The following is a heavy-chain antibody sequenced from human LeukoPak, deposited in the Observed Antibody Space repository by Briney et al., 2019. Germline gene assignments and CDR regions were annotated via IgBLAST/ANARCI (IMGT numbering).Heavy chain of an antibody. V-gene: IGHV4-31*03. D-gene: IGHD6-6*01. J-gene: IGHJ5*02. CDR3: ARQEYSSTDNWFDP. Sequence: SQTLSLTCTVSGGSISSGGYYWSSIRQHPGKGLEWIGYIYYSGSTYYNPSLKSRVTISVDTSKNQFSLKLSSVTAADTAVYYCARQEYSSTDNWFDPWGQGTLVTVSS. CDR2: IYYSGST. CDR1: GGSISSGGYY.